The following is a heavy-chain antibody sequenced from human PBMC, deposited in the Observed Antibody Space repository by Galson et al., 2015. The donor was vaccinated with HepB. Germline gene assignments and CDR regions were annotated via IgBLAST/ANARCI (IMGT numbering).Heavy chain of an antibody. CDR3: ARATNSHDFWTGCPLPYYMGV. J-gene: IGHJ6*03. CDR2: ISFDGNNP. V-gene: IGHV3-30*03. D-gene: IGHD3/OR15-3a*01. CDR1: GFTFRSYG. Sequence: SLRLSCAASGFTFRSYGMHWVRQAPGKGLEWVAVISFDGNNPYYSDSVMGRFTISRDNSRNTLLLHMTSLRVEDTAVYYCARATNSHDFWTGCPLPYYMGVWGEGTTVTVSS.